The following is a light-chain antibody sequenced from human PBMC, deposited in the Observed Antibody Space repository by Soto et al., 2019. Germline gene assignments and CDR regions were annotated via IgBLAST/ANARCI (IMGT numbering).Light chain of an antibody. J-gene: IGLJ1*01. CDR1: SSDIGGYNF. Sequence: QSALTQPASVSGSPGQSITIACTGTSSDIGGYNFVSWYQQHPGKAPKLLIYDVGNRPSGVSNRFSGSKSGNTASLTISGIQAEYDAHYYCNSYRTASTDVFGTGTKLTVL. CDR3: NSYRTASTDV. CDR2: DVG. V-gene: IGLV2-14*01.